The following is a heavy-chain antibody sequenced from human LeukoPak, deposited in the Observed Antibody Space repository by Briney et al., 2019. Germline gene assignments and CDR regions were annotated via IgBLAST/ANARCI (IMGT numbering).Heavy chain of an antibody. J-gene: IGHJ6*02. CDR3: ARDRVAAAGRYGMDV. CDR1: GGSISSSSYY. CDR2: IYYSGST. D-gene: IGHD6-13*01. Sequence: SETLSLTCTVSGGSISSSSYYWGWIRQPPGKGLEWIXSIYYSGSTYYNPSLKSRVTISVDTSKNQFSLKLSSVTAADTAVYYCARDRVAAAGRYGMDVWGQGTTVTVSS. V-gene: IGHV4-39*07.